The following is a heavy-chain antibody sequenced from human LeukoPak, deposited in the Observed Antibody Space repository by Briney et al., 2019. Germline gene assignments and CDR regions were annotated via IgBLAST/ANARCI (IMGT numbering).Heavy chain of an antibody. CDR1: GFTVSRNY. V-gene: IGHV3-66*01. CDR2: ITSAGAT. CDR3: ARFPYYDSSGAPRTP. D-gene: IGHD3-22*01. J-gene: IGHJ5*02. Sequence: GGSLRLSCAASGFTVSRNYMSWARLAPGKGLEWVAIITSAGATHYATSVKGRFTISRDNAKNTLYLQMNSLRAEDTAMYYCARFPYYDSSGAPRTPWGQGTLVTVSS.